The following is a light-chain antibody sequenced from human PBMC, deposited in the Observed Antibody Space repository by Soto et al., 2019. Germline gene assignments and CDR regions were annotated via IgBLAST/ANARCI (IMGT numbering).Light chain of an antibody. CDR1: QRVSSN. Sequence: EIVMTQSPATLSVSPGERATLSCRASQRVSSNLAWYQQKPGQAPRLLIYGASTRATGIPARFSGSGSETEFTLTISSLQSEDFAVHYCQQYNNWPPWTFGQGTKVEIK. J-gene: IGKJ1*01. V-gene: IGKV3-15*01. CDR3: QQYNNWPPWT. CDR2: GAS.